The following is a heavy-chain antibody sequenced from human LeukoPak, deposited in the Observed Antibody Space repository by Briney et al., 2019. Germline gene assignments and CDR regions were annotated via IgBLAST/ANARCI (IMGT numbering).Heavy chain of an antibody. J-gene: IGHJ6*03. CDR2: ISSSSSYI. Sequence: PGGSLRLSCAASGFTFSSYSMNWVRQAPGKGLEWVSSISSSSSYIYYADSVKGRFTISRDNAKNSLYPQMNSLRAEDTAVYYCAREPTYYYYMDVWGKGTTVTVPS. V-gene: IGHV3-21*01. CDR1: GFTFSSYS. CDR3: AREPTYYYYMDV.